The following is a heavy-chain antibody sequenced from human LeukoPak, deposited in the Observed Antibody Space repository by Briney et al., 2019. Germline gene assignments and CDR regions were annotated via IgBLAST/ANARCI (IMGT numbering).Heavy chain of an antibody. CDR1: GYSISSGYY. D-gene: IGHD1-26*01. V-gene: IGHV4-38-2*02. CDR2: IYHSGST. CDR3: ARPSREWGHDAFDI. Sequence: PSETLSLTCTVSGYSISSGYYWGWIRQPPGKGLEWIGSIYHSGSTYYNPSLKSRVTISVDTSKNQFSLKLSSVTAADTAVYYCARPSREWGHDAFDIWGQGTMVTVSS. J-gene: IGHJ3*02.